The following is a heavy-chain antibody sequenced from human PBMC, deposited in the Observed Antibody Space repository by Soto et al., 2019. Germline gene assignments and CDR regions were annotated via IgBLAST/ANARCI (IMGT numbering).Heavy chain of an antibody. J-gene: IGHJ5*02. CDR1: GGSFSGYY. CDR2: INHSGST. Sequence: SETLSLTCAVYGGSFSGYYWSWIRQPPGKGLEWIGEINHSGSTNYNPSLKSRVTISVDTSKNQFSLKLSSVTAADTAVYYCARAGGRGYCSSTNCGPGKKGGFDPWGQGTLVTVSS. D-gene: IGHD2-2*01. V-gene: IGHV4-34*01. CDR3: ARAGGRGYCSSTNCGPGKKGGFDP.